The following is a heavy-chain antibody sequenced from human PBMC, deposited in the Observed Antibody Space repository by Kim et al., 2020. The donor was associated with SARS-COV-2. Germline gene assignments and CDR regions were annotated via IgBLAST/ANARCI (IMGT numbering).Heavy chain of an antibody. CDR3: AKLSSSGYSNYDAFDI. Sequence: GGSLRLSCAASGFTFSSYAMSWVRQAPGKGLEWVSAISGSGGSTNYADSVKGRLTIFRDNSKNTLYLQMNSLRAEDTAAYYCAKLSSSGYSNYDAFDIWGQGTMVTVSS. J-gene: IGHJ3*02. CDR2: ISGSGGST. D-gene: IGHD3-22*01. V-gene: IGHV3-23*01. CDR1: GFTFSSYA.